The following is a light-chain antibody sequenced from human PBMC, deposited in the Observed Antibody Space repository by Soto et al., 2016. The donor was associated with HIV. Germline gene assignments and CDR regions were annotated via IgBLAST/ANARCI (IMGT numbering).Light chain of an antibody. CDR3: QQYYSYPYAYT. J-gene: IGKJ2*01. V-gene: IGKV1-27*01. Sequence: DAQMTQSPSSLSASVGDRVTITCRASQDISNYLAWYQQKPGKVPKLLIYGASTLQSGVPSRFSGSRSGTDFTLTISSLQPEDFATYYCQQYYSYPYAYTFGQGTKLEI. CDR1: QDISNY. CDR2: GAS.